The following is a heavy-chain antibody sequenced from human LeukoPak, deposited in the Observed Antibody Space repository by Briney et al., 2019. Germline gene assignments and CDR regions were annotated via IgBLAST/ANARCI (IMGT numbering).Heavy chain of an antibody. V-gene: IGHV1-2*02. CDR1: GYTFTGYY. CDR2: INPNSGGT. CDR3: ARDLGPPSCWFDP. J-gene: IGHJ5*02. D-gene: IGHD3-16*01. Sequence: GASVKVSCKASGYTFTGYYMHWVRQAPGQGLEWMGWINPNSGGTNYTQKFQGRVTMTRDTSISTAYMELRSLRSDDTAVYYCARDLGPPSCWFDPWGQGTLVTVSS.